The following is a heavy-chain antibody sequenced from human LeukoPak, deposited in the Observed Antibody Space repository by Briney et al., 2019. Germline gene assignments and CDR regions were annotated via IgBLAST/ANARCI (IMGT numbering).Heavy chain of an antibody. J-gene: IGHJ6*01. CDR2: IYYSGST. CDR3: AGDRCGYGALSYYGMDL. CDR1: GGSISSYY. Sequence: SETLSLTCTVSGGSISSYYWSWIRQPPGKGLEWIGHIYYSGSTNYNPSLKSRVTISVDKSKNQFSLKLSSVTAADTAVYYCAGDRCGYGALSYYGMDLW. D-gene: IGHD5-12*01. V-gene: IGHV4-59*01.